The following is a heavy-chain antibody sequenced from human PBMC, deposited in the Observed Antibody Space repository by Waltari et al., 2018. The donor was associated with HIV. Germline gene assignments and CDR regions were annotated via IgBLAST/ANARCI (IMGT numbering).Heavy chain of an antibody. Sequence: QLQLQESGPGLVKPSETLSITCTVSGGSMSDTGDYHWGWIRQPPGKGLEWIGNFHYTGNTFYNPSLKSRVTISADTSKNQFSLKLSSLTAADTAVYFCMRHRGYFPPDYWGQGTLVTVSS. V-gene: IGHV4-39*01. J-gene: IGHJ4*02. D-gene: IGHD1-26*01. CDR2: FHYTGNT. CDR1: GGSMSDTGDYH. CDR3: MRHRGYFPPDY.